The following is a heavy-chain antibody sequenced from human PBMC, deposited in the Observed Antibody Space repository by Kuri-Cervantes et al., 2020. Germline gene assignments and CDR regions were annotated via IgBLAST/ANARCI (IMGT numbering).Heavy chain of an antibody. CDR2: INAGNGNI. CDR1: GYTFTSYA. CDR3: ARVVDTAIGGWFDP. J-gene: IGHJ5*02. V-gene: IGHV1-3*01. Sequence: ASVKVSCKASGYTFTSYAMHWVRQAPGQRLEWMGWINAGNGNIKYSQKFQGRVTITRDTSASTAYMELSSLRSEDTAVYYCARVVDTAIGGWFDPWGQGTLVTVSS. D-gene: IGHD5-18*01.